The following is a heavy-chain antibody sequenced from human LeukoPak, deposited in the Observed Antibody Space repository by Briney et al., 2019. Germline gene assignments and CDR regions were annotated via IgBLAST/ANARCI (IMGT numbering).Heavy chain of an antibody. CDR3: AKPFTQTPYAIGWYTCDS. V-gene: IGHV3-23*01. D-gene: IGHD6-19*01. Sequence: GGSLRLSCAASGFTFSTYAMTWARQAPGKGLEWVSGVSSSGAATYYADSVKGRFTISRDNSRSTLYLHMNSLRADDTAVYYCAKPFTQTPYAIGWYTCDSWGQGTLVTVSS. J-gene: IGHJ4*02. CDR2: VSSSGAAT. CDR1: GFTFSTYA.